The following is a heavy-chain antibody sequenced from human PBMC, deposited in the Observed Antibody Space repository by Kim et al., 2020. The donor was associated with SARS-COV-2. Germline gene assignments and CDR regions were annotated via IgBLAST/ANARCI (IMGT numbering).Heavy chain of an antibody. V-gene: IGHV4-39*01. CDR2: IYYSGST. J-gene: IGHJ5*02. D-gene: IGHD5-12*01. Sequence: SETLSLTCTVSGGSISSSSYYWGWIRQPPGKGLEWIGSIYYSGSTYYNPSLKSRVTISVDTSKNQLSLKLSSVTAADTAVYYCARQGRGRPNWFDPWGQGTLVTVSS. CDR1: GGSISSSSYY. CDR3: ARQGRGRPNWFDP.